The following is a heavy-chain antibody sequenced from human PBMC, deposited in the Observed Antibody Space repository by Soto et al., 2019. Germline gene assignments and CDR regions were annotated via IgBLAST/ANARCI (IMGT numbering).Heavy chain of an antibody. CDR2: IYHSGST. Sequence: SETLSLTCAVSCGSISSGGYSWSWIRQPPGKGLEWIGYIYHSGSTYYNPSLKSRVTISVDRSQNQFSLKLSSVTAADTAVYYCARDSLPGHDFWSGYYGTEHWFDPWGQGTLVTVSS. J-gene: IGHJ5*02. CDR1: CGSISSGGYS. V-gene: IGHV4-30-2*01. D-gene: IGHD3-3*01. CDR3: ARDSLPGHDFWSGYYGTEHWFDP.